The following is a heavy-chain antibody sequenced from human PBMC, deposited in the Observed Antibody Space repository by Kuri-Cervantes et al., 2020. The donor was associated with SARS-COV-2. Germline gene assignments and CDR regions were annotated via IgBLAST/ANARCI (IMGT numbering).Heavy chain of an antibody. Sequence: ETLSLTCAASGFTFSSYWMHWVRQAPGKGLVWVSRINSDGSSTSYADSVKGRFTISRDNSKNTLYLQMNSLRAEDTAVYYCAKDGDYYDSSGYYNWGQGTLVTVSS. CDR3: AKDGDYYDSSGYYN. CDR1: GFTFSSYW. D-gene: IGHD3-22*01. J-gene: IGHJ4*02. V-gene: IGHV3-74*01. CDR2: INSDGSST.